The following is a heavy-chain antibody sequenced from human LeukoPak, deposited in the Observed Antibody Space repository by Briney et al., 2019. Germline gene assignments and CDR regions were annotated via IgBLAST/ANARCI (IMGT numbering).Heavy chain of an antibody. CDR1: GFTFSSYA. CDR3: AREPPGNYDDSGHYYAYFDC. Sequence: PGGSLRLPCAASGFTFSSYAMHWVRQAPGKGLEWVAVISYDGSNKYYADSVKGRFTISRDNSKNTLYLQMNGLTDEDTAVYYCAREPPGNYDDSGHYYAYFDCWGQGALVTVSS. J-gene: IGHJ4*02. CDR2: ISYDGSNK. V-gene: IGHV3-30-3*01. D-gene: IGHD3-22*01.